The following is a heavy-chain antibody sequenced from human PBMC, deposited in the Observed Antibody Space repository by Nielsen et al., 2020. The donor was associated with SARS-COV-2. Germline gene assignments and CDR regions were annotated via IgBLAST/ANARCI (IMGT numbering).Heavy chain of an antibody. J-gene: IGHJ6*02. CDR1: GYTFTSYD. Sequence: ASVKVSCKASGYTFTSYDINWVRQATGQGLEWMGWMNPNSGNTGYAQKFQGRVTMTRNTSISTAYMELSNLRSEDTAVYYCAGGVHPPDYGDYLYYYYGMDVWGQGTTVTVSS. D-gene: IGHD4-17*01. V-gene: IGHV1-8*01. CDR3: AGGVHPPDYGDYLYYYYGMDV. CDR2: MNPNSGNT.